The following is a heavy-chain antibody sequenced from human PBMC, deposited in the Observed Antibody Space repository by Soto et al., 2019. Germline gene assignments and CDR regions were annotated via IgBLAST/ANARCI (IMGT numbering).Heavy chain of an antibody. D-gene: IGHD2-21*01. CDR1: GGSISNYY. J-gene: IGHJ4*02. CDR3: GRRIYDDFDY. Sequence: SETLSLTCTVSGGSISNYYWSWIRQPPGKGLEWIGYIYYSGSTNYNPSLKSRVTISVDTSRNQFSLKLSSVTAADTAVYYCGRRIYDDFDYWGQGTLVTVSS. V-gene: IGHV4-59*08. CDR2: IYYSGST.